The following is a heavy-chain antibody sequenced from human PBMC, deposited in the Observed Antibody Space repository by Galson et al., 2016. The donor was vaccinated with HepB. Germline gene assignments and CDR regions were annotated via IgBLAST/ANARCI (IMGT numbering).Heavy chain of an antibody. CDR3: AKPHIAVAGHGGLAFNM. CDR1: GFTFSSYG. CDR2: ITGSGGST. V-gene: IGHV3-23*01. D-gene: IGHD6-19*01. Sequence: SLRLSCAASGFTFSSYGMSWVRQAPGKGLEGVSGITGSGGSTYYADSVKGRFTISRDNSKNTLYLQRNSLRAEDTAVYYCAKPHIAVAGHGGLAFNMWGQGTMVTVSS. J-gene: IGHJ3*02.